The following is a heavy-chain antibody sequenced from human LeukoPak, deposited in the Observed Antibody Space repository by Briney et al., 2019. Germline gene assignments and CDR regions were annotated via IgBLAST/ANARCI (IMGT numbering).Heavy chain of an antibody. CDR1: GFTFSSYA. CDR2: ISSNGGST. J-gene: IGHJ4*02. D-gene: IGHD4-23*01. Sequence: GGSLRLSCAASGFTFSSYAMHWVRQAPGKGLEYVSAISSNGGSTYYANSMKGRFTISRDNSKNTLYLQMGSLRAEDMAVYYCARDLRHPVGGTSYWGQGTLVTVSS. CDR3: ARDLRHPVGGTSY. V-gene: IGHV3-64*01.